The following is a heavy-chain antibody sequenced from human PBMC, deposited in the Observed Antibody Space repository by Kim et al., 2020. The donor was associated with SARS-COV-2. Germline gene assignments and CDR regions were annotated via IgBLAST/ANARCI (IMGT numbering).Heavy chain of an antibody. J-gene: IGHJ4*02. V-gene: IGHV4-59*11. CDR2: MSYSGNT. D-gene: IGHD3-22*01. Sequence: SETLSLTCTVSGASISSHYWNWIRQPPGKGLEWIGYMSYSGNTNYNPSLKSRVTISVDTSKNQFSLNVSSVTAADTAVYYCATSPRNPGYYGSSPYYYFDDWGQGTLVTVSS. CDR1: GASISSHY. CDR3: ATSPRNPGYYGSSPYYYFDD.